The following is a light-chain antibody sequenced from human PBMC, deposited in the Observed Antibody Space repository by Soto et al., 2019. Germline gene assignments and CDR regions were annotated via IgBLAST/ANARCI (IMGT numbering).Light chain of an antibody. Sequence: QSALTQPASVSGSPGQSITISCTGTSSDVGGYDYVSWYQQYPDKAPKLMIFEVSNRPSGVSNRFSGSKSGNTASLTISGLQAEDEADYYCSAYAGSSVLFGGGPKLTVL. CDR2: EVS. CDR1: SSDVGGYDY. J-gene: IGLJ2*01. CDR3: SAYAGSSVL. V-gene: IGLV2-14*01.